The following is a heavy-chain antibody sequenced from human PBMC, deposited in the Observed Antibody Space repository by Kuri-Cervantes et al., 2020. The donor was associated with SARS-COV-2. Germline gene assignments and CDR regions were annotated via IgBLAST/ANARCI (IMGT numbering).Heavy chain of an antibody. CDR3: ARSQHPTSRFYYYSLDV. J-gene: IGHJ6*02. CDR2: IYSSGST. CDR1: GDSISSDSYY. D-gene: IGHD2-2*01. Sequence: SETLSLTCTVSGDSISSDSYYWSWIRQPAGKGLEWIGRIYSSGSTNYNPSLKSRVTISVDTSKTQFSLRLSSVTAADTAVYYCARSQHPTSRFYYYSLDVWGQGTTVTVSS. V-gene: IGHV4-61*02.